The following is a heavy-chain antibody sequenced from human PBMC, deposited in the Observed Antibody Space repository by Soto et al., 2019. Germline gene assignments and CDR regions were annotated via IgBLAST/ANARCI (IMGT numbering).Heavy chain of an antibody. Sequence: VQLVESGGGVVQPGRSLRLSCAASGFTFSSYGMHWVRQAPGKGLEWVAVISYDGSNKYYADSVKGRFTISRDNSKNTLYLQMNSLRAEDTAVYYCAKQMYHAIVVVPAAVDYWGQGTLVTVSS. J-gene: IGHJ4*02. CDR3: AKQMYHAIVVVPAAVDY. D-gene: IGHD2-2*01. V-gene: IGHV3-30*18. CDR2: ISYDGSNK. CDR1: GFTFSSYG.